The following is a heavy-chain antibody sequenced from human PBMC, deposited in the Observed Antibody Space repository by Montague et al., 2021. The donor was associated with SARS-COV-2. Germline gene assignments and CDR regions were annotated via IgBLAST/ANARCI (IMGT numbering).Heavy chain of an antibody. CDR3: ARSYYYDSSGYYPDAFDI. CDR1: GFTFSSSE. CDR2: ISSSGRTI. V-gene: IGHV3-48*03. D-gene: IGHD3-22*01. J-gene: IGHJ3*02. Sequence: LSLTCAASGFTFSSSEMNWVRQAPGKGLEWVSYISSSGRTIYYADSVKGRFTISRDNAKNSLYLQMNSLRAEDTAVYYCARSYYYDSSGYYPDAFDIWGQGTMVTVSS.